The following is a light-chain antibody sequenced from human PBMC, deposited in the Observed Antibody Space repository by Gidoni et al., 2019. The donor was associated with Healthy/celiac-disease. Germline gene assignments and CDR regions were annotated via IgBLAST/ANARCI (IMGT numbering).Light chain of an antibody. CDR1: SSDVGSYHL. J-gene: IGLJ2*01. CDR3: CSYAGSSTHVV. CDR2: EGS. Sequence: QSALTQPASVAGSPGQSNTISCTGTSSDVGSYHLVSWYQQHPGKAPKLMIYEGSKRPSGVSTRFSGSKSGTTASLTISGLQAEDEADYYCCSYAGSSTHVVFGGGTKLTVL. V-gene: IGLV2-23*01.